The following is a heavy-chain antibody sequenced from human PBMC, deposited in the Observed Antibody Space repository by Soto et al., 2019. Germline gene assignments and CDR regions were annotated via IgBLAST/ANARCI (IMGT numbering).Heavy chain of an antibody. D-gene: IGHD2-15*01. J-gene: IGHJ4*02. CDR2: MNPNSGNT. CDR1: GYTFTSYD. Sequence: PSVKVSCKASGYTFTSYDINWVRQATGQGLEWMGWMNPNSGNTGYAQKFQGRVTMTRNTSISTAYMELSSLRSEDTAVYYCARGRRRGYCSGGSCYAYWGQGTLVTVSS. V-gene: IGHV1-8*01. CDR3: ARGRRRGYCSGGSCYAY.